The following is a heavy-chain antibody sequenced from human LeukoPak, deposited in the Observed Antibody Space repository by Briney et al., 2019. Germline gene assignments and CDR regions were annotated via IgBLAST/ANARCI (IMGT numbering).Heavy chain of an antibody. D-gene: IGHD4-17*01. CDR1: GYSFTSYW. Sequence: GESLKISCKGSGYSFTSYWIGWVRQLPGKGLEWMGRVYPGDSDITYSPAFQGQVTVSADRSTNTAYLQLNSLKASDTAMYYCARQRDYGDDIYSRYFDYWGQGVLVTVSS. V-gene: IGHV5-51*01. CDR2: VYPGDSDI. CDR3: ARQRDYGDDIYSRYFDY. J-gene: IGHJ4*02.